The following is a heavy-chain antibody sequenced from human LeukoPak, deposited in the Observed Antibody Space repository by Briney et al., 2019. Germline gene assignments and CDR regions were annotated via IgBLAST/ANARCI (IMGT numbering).Heavy chain of an antibody. CDR3: ARTCSSSSCYMVH. Sequence: ASVKVSCKASGYTFTSYGISWVRQAPGQGLGWMGWISVYNGNTNYAQNLQGRVTLTTDTSTSTAYMELRSLRSDDTALYYCARTCSSSSCYMVHWGQGTLVTVSS. J-gene: IGHJ4*02. CDR1: GYTFTSYG. V-gene: IGHV1-18*01. CDR2: ISVYNGNT. D-gene: IGHD2-2*02.